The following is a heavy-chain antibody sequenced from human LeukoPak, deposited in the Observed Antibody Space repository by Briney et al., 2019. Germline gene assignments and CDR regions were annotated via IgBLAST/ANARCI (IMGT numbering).Heavy chain of an antibody. CDR3: ARDLLTGDAFDI. Sequence: GGSLRLSCAASGFTVSSNYMSWVRQAPGKGLEWVSVIHSGGSTYYADSVKGRFTISRDNSKNTLYLQMNSLRAEDTAVYYCARDLLTGDAFDIWGQGTMVTVSS. CDR2: IHSGGST. D-gene: IGHD7-27*01. CDR1: GFTVSSNY. V-gene: IGHV3-53*01. J-gene: IGHJ3*02.